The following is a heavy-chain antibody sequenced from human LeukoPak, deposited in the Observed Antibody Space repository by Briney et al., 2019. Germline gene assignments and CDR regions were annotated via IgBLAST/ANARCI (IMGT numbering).Heavy chain of an antibody. CDR1: GFTFTSSA. D-gene: IGHD6-13*01. CDR2: IVVGSGNT. Sequence: GTSVKVSCKSSGFTFTSSAMRWVRQARGQRLEWIGWIVVGSGNTNYAQKFQERVTITRDMSTSTAYMELSSLRSEDTAVYYCAASYSSSWFDFDYWGQGTLVTVSS. CDR3: AASYSSSWFDFDY. V-gene: IGHV1-58*02. J-gene: IGHJ4*02.